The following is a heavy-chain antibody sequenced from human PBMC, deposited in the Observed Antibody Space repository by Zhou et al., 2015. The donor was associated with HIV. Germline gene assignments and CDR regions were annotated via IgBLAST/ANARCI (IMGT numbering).Heavy chain of an antibody. V-gene: IGHV1-69*06. D-gene: IGHD6-6*01. CDR1: GGTFSTYN. CDR3: ARERGGATRPEWRYFDL. Sequence: QLQLVQSGAEVKKPGSSVKVSCKASGGTFSTYNIHWVRQAPGQGLEWMGRINPNSGRTNYAQKFQGRVTMTADKSTSTAYMDLRSLKSEDTAVYYCARERGGATRPEWRYFDLWGRGTLVTVSS. J-gene: IGHJ2*01. CDR2: INPNSGRT.